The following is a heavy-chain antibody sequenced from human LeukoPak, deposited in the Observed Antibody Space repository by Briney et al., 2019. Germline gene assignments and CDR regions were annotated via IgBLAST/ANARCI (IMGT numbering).Heavy chain of an antibody. V-gene: IGHV1-69*01. CDR1: GGTFSSYA. J-gene: IGHJ1*01. CDR2: IIPIFGTA. D-gene: IGHD2-21*02. Sequence: SVKVSCKASGGTFSSYAISWVRQAPGQGLEWTGGIIPIFGTANYAQKFQGRVTITADESTSTAYMELSSLRSEDTAVYYCATKAHCGGDCYSAGYFQHWGQGTLVTVSS. CDR3: ATKAHCGGDCYSAGYFQH.